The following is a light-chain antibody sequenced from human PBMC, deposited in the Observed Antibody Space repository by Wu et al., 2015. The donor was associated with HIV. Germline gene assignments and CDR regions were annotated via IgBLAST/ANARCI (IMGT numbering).Light chain of an antibody. Sequence: IVLTQSPGTLSLSPGERATLSCRASQSVSSSYLAWYQQKPGQAPRLLIYDASTRATGIPARFSGSGSGTEFTLTISSMQSEDFAVYYCQQYNNWPPKTFGQGTKVEIK. CDR3: QQYNNWPPKT. V-gene: IGKV3-15*01. CDR1: QSVSSSY. J-gene: IGKJ1*01. CDR2: DAS.